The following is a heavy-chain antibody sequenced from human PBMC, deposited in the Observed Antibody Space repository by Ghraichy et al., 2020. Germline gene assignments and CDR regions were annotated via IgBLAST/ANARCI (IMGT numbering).Heavy chain of an antibody. CDR3: TIVYYDSSGYYFLDY. D-gene: IGHD3-22*01. CDR2: ISSSSSTI. CDR1: GFTFSSYS. V-gene: IGHV3-48*04. Sequence: GGSLRLSCAASGFTFSSYSMNWVRQAPGKGLEWVSYISSSSSTIYYADSVKGRFTISRDNAKNSLYLQMNSLRAEDTAVYYCTIVYYDSSGYYFLDYWGQGTLVTVSS. J-gene: IGHJ4*01.